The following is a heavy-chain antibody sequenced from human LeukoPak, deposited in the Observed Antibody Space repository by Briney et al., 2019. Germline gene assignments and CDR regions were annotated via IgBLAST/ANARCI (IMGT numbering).Heavy chain of an antibody. J-gene: IGHJ4*02. CDR2: VNNDGSST. V-gene: IGHV3-74*01. Sequence: GGSLRLSCAASGFTFSSYWMHWVRQAPGKGLVWVSRVNNDGSSTSYADFVKGRFTISRDNAKNTLFLQMNSLRAEDTAVYYCTRSLMDWGQGIRVTVSS. D-gene: IGHD3-16*01. CDR3: TRSLMD. CDR1: GFTFSSYW.